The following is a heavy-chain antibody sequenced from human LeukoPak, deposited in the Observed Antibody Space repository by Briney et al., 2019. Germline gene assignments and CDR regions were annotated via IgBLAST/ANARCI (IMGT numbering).Heavy chain of an antibody. CDR1: GFTFSSYS. J-gene: IGHJ4*02. CDR3: ARDGSSSGWDFDY. V-gene: IGHV3-21*01. CDR2: ISSSSSYI. D-gene: IGHD6-19*01. Sequence: PGGSLRLSCAASGFTFSSYSMNWVRQAPGKGLEWVSSISSSSSYIYYADSVKGRFTISRDNAKNSLYLQMNSLRAEDTAVYYCARDGSSSGWDFDYWGQGTLVTVSS.